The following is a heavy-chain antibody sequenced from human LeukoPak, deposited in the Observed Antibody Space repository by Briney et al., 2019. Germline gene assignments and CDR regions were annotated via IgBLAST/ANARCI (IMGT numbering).Heavy chain of an antibody. V-gene: IGHV3-30*01. CDR3: VRDNWNTLDLFDV. J-gene: IGHJ4*02. CDR1: GFAFNIYA. CDR2: ISSDGTVK. Sequence: GGSLRLSCAGSGFAFNIYAIRWVRQAPGKGLEWVTVISSDGTVKHYADSVKGRFTISRDNSENTLSLQMNSLRPEDTALYFCVRDNWNTLDLFDVWGQGTLVTVS. D-gene: IGHD1/OR15-1a*01.